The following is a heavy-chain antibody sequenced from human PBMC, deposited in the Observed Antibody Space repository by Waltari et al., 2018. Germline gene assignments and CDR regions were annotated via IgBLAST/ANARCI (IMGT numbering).Heavy chain of an antibody. CDR2: IIPIFGTA. D-gene: IGHD6-6*01. J-gene: IGHJ6*02. CDR3: ARAEYSSVVGYYYYYYGMDV. CDR1: GGTFSSYA. V-gene: IGHV1-69*01. Sequence: QVQLVQSGAEVKKPGSSVKVSCKASGGTFSSYAISWVRQAPGQGLEWMGGIIPIFGTANYAQKFQGRVTMTADESTSTAYMGLSSLGSEDTAVYYCARAEYSSVVGYYYYYYGMDVWGQGTTVTVSS.